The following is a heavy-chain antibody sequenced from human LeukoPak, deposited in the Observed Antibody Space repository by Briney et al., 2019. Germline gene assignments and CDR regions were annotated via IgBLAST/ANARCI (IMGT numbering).Heavy chain of an antibody. CDR3: AKAARRLSSSWAGDYFDY. V-gene: IGHV3-11*01. J-gene: IGHJ4*02. CDR2: ISSSGYTM. Sequence: PGGSLRLSCAASGFTFSAYYMTWIRQAPGKGLEWVSYISSSGYTMFYADSVKGRFTISRDNAKNSLYLQMNSLRAEDTALYYCAKAARRLSSSWAGDYFDYWGQGTLVTVSS. D-gene: IGHD6-13*01. CDR1: GFTFSAYY.